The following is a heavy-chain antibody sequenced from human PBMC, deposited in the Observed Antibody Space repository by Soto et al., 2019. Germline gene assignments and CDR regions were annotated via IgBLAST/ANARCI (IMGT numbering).Heavy chain of an antibody. CDR3: ASLYDFWSGYSSPQWFDP. V-gene: IGHV3-7*05. J-gene: IGHJ5*02. CDR1: GFTFSSYW. Sequence: EVQLVESGGGLVQPGGSLRLSCAASGFTFSSYWMSWVRQAPGKGLEWVANIKQDGSEKYYVDSVKGRFTISRDNAKNSLYLQMNRLRAEDTAVYYCASLYDFWSGYSSPQWFDPWGQGTLVTVSS. D-gene: IGHD3-3*01. CDR2: IKQDGSEK.